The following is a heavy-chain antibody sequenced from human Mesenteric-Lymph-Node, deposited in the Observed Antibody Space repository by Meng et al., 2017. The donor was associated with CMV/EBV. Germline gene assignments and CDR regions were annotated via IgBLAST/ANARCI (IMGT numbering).Heavy chain of an antibody. CDR1: GFTFSSYW. V-gene: IGHV3-30-3*01. CDR2: ISYDGSNK. J-gene: IGHJ4*02. Sequence: GESLKISCAASGFTFSSYWMHWVRQAPGKGLEWVAVISYDGSNKYYADSVKGRFTISRDNSKNTLYLQMNSLRAEDTAVYYCAREHEGYYFDYWGQGTLVTVSS. CDR3: AREHEGYYFDY.